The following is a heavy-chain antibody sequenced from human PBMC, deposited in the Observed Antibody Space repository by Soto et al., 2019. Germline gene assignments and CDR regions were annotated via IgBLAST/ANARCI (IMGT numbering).Heavy chain of an antibody. Sequence: SETLSLTCTVSGGSISSGDYYWSWIRQPPGKGLEWIGYIYYSGSTYYNPSLKSRVTISVDTSKNQFSLKLSSVTAADTAVYYCARGFLHYGSSGYYYYHYYYGMEVWGQGTTVTVSS. CDR3: ARGFLHYGSSGYYYYHYYYGMEV. D-gene: IGHD3-22*01. CDR2: IYYSGST. J-gene: IGHJ6*02. V-gene: IGHV4-30-4*01. CDR1: GGSISSGDYY.